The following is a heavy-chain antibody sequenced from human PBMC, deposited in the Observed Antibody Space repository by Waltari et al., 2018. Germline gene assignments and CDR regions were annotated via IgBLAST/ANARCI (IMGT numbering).Heavy chain of an antibody. J-gene: IGHJ4*02. V-gene: IGHV4-39*07. Sequence: QLQLQESGPGLVKPSETLSLTCTVSGGSISSSSYYWGWIRQPPGKGLEWIGSIYYSGSTYYNPSRKSRVTISVDTSKNQFSPKLSSVTAADTAVYYCARDWVAIGYRDYWGQGTLVTVSS. CDR2: IYYSGST. CDR1: GGSISSSSYY. D-gene: IGHD1-1*01. CDR3: ARDWVAIGYRDY.